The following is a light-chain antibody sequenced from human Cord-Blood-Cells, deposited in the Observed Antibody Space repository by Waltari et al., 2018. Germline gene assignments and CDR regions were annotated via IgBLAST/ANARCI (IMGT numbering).Light chain of an antibody. J-gene: IGKJ2*03. Sequence: DIQTTKSPSTLSASVGDRVTITCRASQSISSWLAWYQQKPGKAPKLLIYKASSLESGVPSRFSGSGSGTEFTLTISSLQPDDFATYYCQQYNSYSPYSFGQGTKLEIK. CDR2: KAS. CDR3: QQYNSYSPYS. CDR1: QSISSW. V-gene: IGKV1-5*03.